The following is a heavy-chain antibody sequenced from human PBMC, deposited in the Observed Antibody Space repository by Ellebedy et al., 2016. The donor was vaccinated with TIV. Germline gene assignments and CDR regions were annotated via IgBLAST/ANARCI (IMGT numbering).Heavy chain of an antibody. CDR2: MSGTSSYV. CDR1: GFTFSTYS. V-gene: IGHV3-21*06. CDR3: ARVHGDYRIDY. D-gene: IGHD4-17*01. J-gene: IGHJ4*02. Sequence: GGSLRLSCAASGFTFSTYSMNWVRQAPGKGLEWVSSMSGTSSYVHYADSVEGRFTISRDNAKNSLYLHVSSLRVEDTAVYYCARVHGDYRIDYWGPGTLVTVSS.